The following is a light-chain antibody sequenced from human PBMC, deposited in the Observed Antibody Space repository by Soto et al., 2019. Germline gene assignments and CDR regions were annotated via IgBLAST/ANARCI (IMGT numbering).Light chain of an antibody. V-gene: IGKV1-39*01. J-gene: IGKJ1*01. CDR2: TTS. CDR3: QQTNTSPLT. Sequence: DIQMTQSPPSLSPPVGDSVTITARSSQTIDNYLNWYQQKPGQAPQLLIHTTSTLQSGAPSRFSGSGSGTDYTLTINSLQPEDFATYYCQQTNTSPLTFGQGTKV. CDR1: QTIDNY.